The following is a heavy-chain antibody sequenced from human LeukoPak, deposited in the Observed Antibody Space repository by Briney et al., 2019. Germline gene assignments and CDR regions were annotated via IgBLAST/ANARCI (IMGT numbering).Heavy chain of an antibody. J-gene: IGHJ4*02. CDR2: MNPNSGGT. V-gene: IGHV1-2*02. D-gene: IGHD3-16*02. CDR3: ARDKLGLGELSLYDE. Sequence: ASVKVSCKASGYTLTVHSMHWVRQAPGQGLEWMGWMNPNSGGTKYTRKFQGRVTMTRDTSISTAYVELSRLTSDDTAMYYCARDKLGLGELSLYDEWGQGTQVTVSS. CDR1: GYTLTVHS.